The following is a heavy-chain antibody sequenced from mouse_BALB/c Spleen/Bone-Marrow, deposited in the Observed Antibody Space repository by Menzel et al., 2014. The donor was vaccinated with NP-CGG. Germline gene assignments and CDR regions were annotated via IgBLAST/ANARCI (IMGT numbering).Heavy chain of an antibody. Sequence: EVMLVESGGGLVQPGGSRKLSCAASGFTFSSFGMHWVRQAPGKGLEWVAYISSGSSTIYYADTVKGRFTISRDDPKNTLFLQMTSLRSEDTAMYYCASRAYWGQGTLVTVSA. CDR3: ASRAY. CDR1: GFTFSSFG. CDR2: ISSGSSTI. J-gene: IGHJ3*01. V-gene: IGHV5-17*02.